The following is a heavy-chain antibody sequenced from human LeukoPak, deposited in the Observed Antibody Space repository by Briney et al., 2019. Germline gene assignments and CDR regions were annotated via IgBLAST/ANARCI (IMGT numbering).Heavy chain of an antibody. V-gene: IGHV3-23*01. J-gene: IGHJ4*02. Sequence: GGSLTLSCAASGFTFSSYEMSWVRQAPGKGLEWVSSISNSGGTTYFADSVTGRFTISRDNSKNTLYVQMNSLRAEDTAVYYCAKDRSACTAPHNYYFDYWGQGILVTVSS. CDR3: AKDRSACTAPHNYYFDY. CDR1: GFTFSSYE. CDR2: ISNSGGTT. D-gene: IGHD2-8*02.